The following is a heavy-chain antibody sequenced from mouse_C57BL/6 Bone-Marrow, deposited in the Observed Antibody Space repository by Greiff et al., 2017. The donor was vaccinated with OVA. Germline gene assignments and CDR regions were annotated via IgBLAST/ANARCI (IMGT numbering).Heavy chain of an antibody. CDR1: GYTFTSYW. J-gene: IGHJ4*01. CDR3: TRYPYYSIPYAMDY. CDR2: IYPGNSDT. Sequence: EVQLQQSGTVLARPGASVKMSCKTSGYTFTSYWMHWVKQRPGQGLEWIGAIYPGNSDTSYNQKFKGKAKLTAVTSASTAYMELSSLTNEDSAVYYCTRYPYYSIPYAMDYWGQGTSVTVSS. V-gene: IGHV1-5*01. D-gene: IGHD2-5*01.